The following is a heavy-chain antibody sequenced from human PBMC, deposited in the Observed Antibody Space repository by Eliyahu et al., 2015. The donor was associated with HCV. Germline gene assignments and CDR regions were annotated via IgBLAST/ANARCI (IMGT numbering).Heavy chain of an antibody. CDR1: GFTFSSYA. D-gene: IGHD6-13*01. V-gene: IGHV3-23*01. CDR3: AKDHLTQLVGVYYFDY. CDR2: ISGSGGST. J-gene: IGHJ4*02. Sequence: EVQLLESGGGLVQPGGSLRLSCAASGFTFSSYAMXWVRQAPGKGLEWVSAISGSGGSTYYADSVKGRFTISRDNSKNTLYLQMNSLRAEDTAVYYCAKDHLTQLVGVYYFDYWGQGTLVTVSS.